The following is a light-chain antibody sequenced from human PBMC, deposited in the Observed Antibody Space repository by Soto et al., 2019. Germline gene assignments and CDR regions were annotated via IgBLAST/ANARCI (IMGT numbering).Light chain of an antibody. CDR1: QSVTSSY. J-gene: IGKJ5*01. CDR2: GAS. CDR3: QQYGNSPIT. Sequence: ENVLTQSPDTLSLSPGERATLSCRASQSVTSSYLAWYQQKPGQAPRLLIYGASSRATGIPDRFSGSGSGTDFTLIISRLEPEDFAVYYCQQYGNSPITFGQGTRLEIK. V-gene: IGKV3-20*01.